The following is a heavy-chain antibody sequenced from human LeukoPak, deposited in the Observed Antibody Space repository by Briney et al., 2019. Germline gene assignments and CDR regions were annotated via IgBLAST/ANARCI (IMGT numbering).Heavy chain of an antibody. CDR3: ANGFVSRQQMAPYYDFDY. Sequence: PGGSLRLSCAASGFTFSSYAMSWVRQAPGKGLEWASAISGSGGSGYYADSVKGRFTISRDNSKNTLYLQMNSLRAEDTAVYYCANGFVSRQQMAPYYDFDYWGQGTLVTVSS. D-gene: IGHD6-13*01. CDR1: GFTFSSYA. V-gene: IGHV3-23*01. J-gene: IGHJ4*02. CDR2: ISGSGGSG.